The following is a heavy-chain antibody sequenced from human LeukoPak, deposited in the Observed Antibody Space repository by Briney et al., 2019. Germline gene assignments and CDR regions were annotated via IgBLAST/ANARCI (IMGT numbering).Heavy chain of an antibody. V-gene: IGHV3-21*01. CDR2: ITSSSSYI. Sequence: PGGSLRLSCAASGFTFSTYNMNWVRQAPGKGLEWVSSITSSSSYIYYADSVKGRFTISRDNAKNSLYLQMNSLRAEDTAVYYCARQPAEWELLPYYFDYWGQGTLVTVSS. CDR1: GFTFSTYN. J-gene: IGHJ4*02. CDR3: ARQPAEWELLPYYFDY. D-gene: IGHD1-26*01.